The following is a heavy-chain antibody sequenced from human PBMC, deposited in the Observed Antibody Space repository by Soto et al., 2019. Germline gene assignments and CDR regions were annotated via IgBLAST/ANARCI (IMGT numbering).Heavy chain of an antibody. J-gene: IGHJ5*02. D-gene: IGHD3-3*01. CDR3: ARVIWSGHLTSDL. V-gene: IGHV3-48*02. CDR2: ISSSSSTI. CDR1: GFTFSSNS. Sequence: EVQVVESGGGLVQPGGSLRLSCAASGFTFSSNSMNWVRQAPGKGLEWISYISSSSSTIYADSVKGRFTISRDNAKNSLYLPMNSLRDEDPAVYYCARVIWSGHLTSDLWGQGTLVTVSS.